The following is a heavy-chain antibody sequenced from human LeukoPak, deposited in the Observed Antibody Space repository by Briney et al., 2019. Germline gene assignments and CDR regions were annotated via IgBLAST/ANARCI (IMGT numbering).Heavy chain of an antibody. V-gene: IGHV1-18*04. CDR3: ARDTYVVRGVTDY. D-gene: IGHD3-10*01. CDR2: ISAYNGNT. CDR1: GYTFTGYY. Sequence: ASVKVSCKASGYTFTGYYMHWVRQAPGQGLEWMGWISAYNGNTNYAQKLQGRVTMTTDTSTSTAYMELRSLRSDDTAVYYCARDTYVVRGVTDYWGQGTLVTVSS. J-gene: IGHJ4*02.